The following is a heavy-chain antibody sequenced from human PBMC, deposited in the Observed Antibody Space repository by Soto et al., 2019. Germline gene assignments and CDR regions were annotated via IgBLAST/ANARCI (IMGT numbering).Heavy chain of an antibody. J-gene: IGHJ4*02. CDR2: IYTSGST. D-gene: IGHD3-10*01. Sequence: SETLSLTCTFSGCSISSYYWSWIRQPAGKGLEWIGRIYTSGSTNYNPSLKGRVTMSVDTSKNQFSLKLSSVTAADTAVYYCARIITMVRGVYYFDYWGQGTLVTFSS. CDR1: GCSISSYY. CDR3: ARIITMVRGVYYFDY. V-gene: IGHV4-4*07.